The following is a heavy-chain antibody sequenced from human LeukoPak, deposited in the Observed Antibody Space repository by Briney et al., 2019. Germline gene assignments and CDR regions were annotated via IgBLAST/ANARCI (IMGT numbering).Heavy chain of an antibody. Sequence: GGSLRLSCAASGFTFSSYGMHWVRQAPGKGLEWVAVIWYDGSNKYYADSVKGRFTISRDNSKNALYLQMNSLRAEDTAVYYCARDRADSSIAARPAGWFDPRGQGTLVTVSS. CDR2: IWYDGSNK. CDR3: ARDRADSSIAARPAGWFDP. J-gene: IGHJ5*02. CDR1: GFTFSSYG. D-gene: IGHD6-6*01. V-gene: IGHV3-33*01.